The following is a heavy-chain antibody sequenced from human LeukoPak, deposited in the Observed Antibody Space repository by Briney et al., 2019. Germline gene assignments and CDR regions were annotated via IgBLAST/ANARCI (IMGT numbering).Heavy chain of an antibody. CDR2: ISSNGGST. CDR1: GFTFSSYA. J-gene: IGHJ3*02. D-gene: IGHD2-15*01. CDR3: AKFIYCSGGSCFWNAFDI. Sequence: GGSLRLSCAASGFTFSSYAMHWVRQAPGKGLEYVSAISSNGGSTYYANSVKGRFTISRDNSKNTLYLQMNSLRAEDTAVYYCAKFIYCSGGSCFWNAFDIWGQGTMVTVSS. V-gene: IGHV3-64*01.